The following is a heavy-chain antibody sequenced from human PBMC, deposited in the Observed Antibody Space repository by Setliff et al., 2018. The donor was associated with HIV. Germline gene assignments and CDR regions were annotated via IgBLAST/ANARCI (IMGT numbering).Heavy chain of an antibody. CDR1: DGSMTSGSYY. CDR2: VYYSGTT. J-gene: IGHJ4*02. Sequence: SETLSLTCSVSDGSMTSGSYYWGWIRQPPGKGLEWIGSVYYSGTTYYNPSLKSRLKMSVDTSKNQFTLKVISMTAADTAVYYCARLSCSSNSCPFDYWVQGTLVTVSS. CDR3: ARLSCSSNSCPFDY. V-gene: IGHV4-39*06. D-gene: IGHD2-2*01.